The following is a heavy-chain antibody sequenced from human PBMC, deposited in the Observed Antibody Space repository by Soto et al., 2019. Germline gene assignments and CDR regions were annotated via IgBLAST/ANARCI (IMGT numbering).Heavy chain of an antibody. Sequence: PSATLSLTCSVYGGSIAYNSYYWGWILQPPWKGVEWVVGIFYTGTTYYGPSLKDLGSISVYTARNSFSLKLTSVTAADTAVYFSERHVLGAPLDNVRGRRASVTDSS. J-gene: IGHJ4*02. CDR3: ERHVLGAPLDNV. CDR2: IFYTGTT. V-gene: IGHV4-39*01. D-gene: IGHD3-16*01. CDR1: GGSIAYNSYY.